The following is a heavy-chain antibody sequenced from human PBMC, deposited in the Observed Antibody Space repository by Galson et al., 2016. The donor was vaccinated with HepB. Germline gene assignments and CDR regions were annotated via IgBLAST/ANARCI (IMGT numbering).Heavy chain of an antibody. CDR1: GYTSIGYY. J-gene: IGHJ5*02. Sequence: SVKVSCKASGYTSIGYYIHWVRQAPGQGLDWMGWINPHGGGTNYAQKFQGRVTMTRDTSINTAYMELSRLRSDDTAVYYCARATSYFGWFDPWGQGTLVTVSS. D-gene: IGHD2-21*01. CDR2: INPHGGGT. V-gene: IGHV1-2*02. CDR3: ARATSYFGWFDP.